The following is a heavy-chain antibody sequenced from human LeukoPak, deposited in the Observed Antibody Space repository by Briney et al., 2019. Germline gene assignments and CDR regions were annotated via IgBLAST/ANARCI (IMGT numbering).Heavy chain of an antibody. CDR3: ARVVQSTDSSGFYLPEYFQH. CDR2: INHSGST. D-gene: IGHD3-22*01. J-gene: IGHJ1*01. Sequence: SETLSLTCAVYGGSFSGYYWSWIRQPPGKGLEWIGEINHSGSTYYNPSLKSRVTISVDTSKNQFSLKLRSVTAADTAVYYCARVVQSTDSSGFYLPEYFQHWGQGTLVTVSS. CDR1: GGSFSGYY. V-gene: IGHV4-34*01.